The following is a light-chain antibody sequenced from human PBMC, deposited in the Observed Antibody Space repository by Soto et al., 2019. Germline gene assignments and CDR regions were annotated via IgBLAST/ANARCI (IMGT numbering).Light chain of an antibody. Sequence: QSALTQPPSVSGSPGQSVAISCSGTSSDVGSYNRVSWYQQATGTAPKVMIYEVNNRPSGVHDRFSGSKSGNTASLTISGLQHEDEADYYCYSFTSSNTYVFGTGTKGNFL. CDR2: EVN. J-gene: IGLJ1*01. V-gene: IGLV2-18*02. CDR1: SSDVGSYNR. CDR3: YSFTSSNTYV.